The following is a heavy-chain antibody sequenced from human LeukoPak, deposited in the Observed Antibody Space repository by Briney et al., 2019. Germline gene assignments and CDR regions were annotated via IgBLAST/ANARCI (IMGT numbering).Heavy chain of an antibody. Sequence: PGGSLRLSCAASGFTFSSYAMSWVRQAPGKGLEGVSAISGSGGSTYYADSVKGRFTISRDNSNNTLYLQMNSLRAEDTAVYYCAKDFMGYCSSTSCYSWVFDYWGQGTLVTVSS. D-gene: IGHD2-2*02. CDR2: ISGSGGST. CDR1: GFTFSSYA. V-gene: IGHV3-23*01. CDR3: AKDFMGYCSSTSCYSWVFDY. J-gene: IGHJ4*02.